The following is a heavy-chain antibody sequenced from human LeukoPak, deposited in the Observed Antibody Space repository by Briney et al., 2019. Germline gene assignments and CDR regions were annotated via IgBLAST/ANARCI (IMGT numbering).Heavy chain of an antibody. CDR2: IRSKLYRGTT. Sequence: GRSLILSCKASGFTFGEYDMSWVRQAPGKRLQWIGFIRSKLYRGTTEYAASVKGRFTISRDDSKSIAYLQMSSLKIEDTAIYYCARAGNDYNNYNHPFWGQGTPVTVSS. CDR1: GFTFGEYD. CDR3: ARAGNDYNNYNHPF. D-gene: IGHD4-11*01. V-gene: IGHV3-49*04. J-gene: IGHJ4*02.